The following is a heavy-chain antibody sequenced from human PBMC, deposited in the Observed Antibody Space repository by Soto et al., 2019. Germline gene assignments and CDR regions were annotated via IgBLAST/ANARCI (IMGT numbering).Heavy chain of an antibody. CDR2: INPNSGGT. V-gene: IGHV1-2*02. CDR1: GYTFTGYY. CDR3: ARVLTSKDGPSYYYYGMDF. J-gene: IGHJ6*02. Sequence: GASVKVSCKASGYTFTGYYMHWVRQAPGQGLEWMGWINPNSGGTNYAQKFQGRVTMTRDTSISTAYMELSRLRSDDTAVYYCARVLTSKDGPSYYYYGMDFWGQGTKVTVSS. D-gene: IGHD2-2*01.